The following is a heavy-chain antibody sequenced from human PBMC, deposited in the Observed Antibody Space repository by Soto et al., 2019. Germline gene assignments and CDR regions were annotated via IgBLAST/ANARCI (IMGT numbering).Heavy chain of an antibody. CDR2: IYYSGST. D-gene: IGHD6-19*01. J-gene: IGHJ4*02. CDR3: ARVSQWPPDY. V-gene: IGHV4-59*01. Sequence: SETLSLTCTVSGGSISSYYWSWIRQPPGKGLEWIGYIYYSGSTNYNPSLKSRVTISVDTSKNQFSLKLSSVTAADTAMYYCARVSQWPPDYWGQGTLVTVSS. CDR1: GGSISSYY.